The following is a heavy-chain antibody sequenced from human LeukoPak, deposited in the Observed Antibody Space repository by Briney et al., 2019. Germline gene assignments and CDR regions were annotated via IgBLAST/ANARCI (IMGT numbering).Heavy chain of an antibody. CDR3: ARDFGYCSGGSCYPDYYYYGMDV. D-gene: IGHD2-15*01. V-gene: IGHV3-7*03. Sequence: GGSLRLSCAASGFTFSSYWMSWVRQAPGKGLEWVANIKQDGSEKYYVDSVKGRFTISRDNAKNSLYLQMNSLRAEDTAVYYCARDFGYCSGGSCYPDYYYYGMDVWGQGTTVTVSS. CDR2: IKQDGSEK. CDR1: GFTFSSYW. J-gene: IGHJ6*02.